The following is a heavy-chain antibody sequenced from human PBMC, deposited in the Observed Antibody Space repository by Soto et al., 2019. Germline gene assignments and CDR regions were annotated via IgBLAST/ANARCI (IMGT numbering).Heavy chain of an antibody. Sequence: ASVKVSCKASGYTFTSYGISWVRQAPGQGLEWMGWISANNDNTNYAQKLQGRVTMTTDTSTSTAYMELSRLRSDDTAVYYCARGNLYGNWFDPWGQGTLVTVSS. J-gene: IGHJ5*02. CDR1: GYTFTSYG. CDR3: ARGNLYGNWFDP. V-gene: IGHV1-18*01. D-gene: IGHD4-17*01. CDR2: ISANNDNT.